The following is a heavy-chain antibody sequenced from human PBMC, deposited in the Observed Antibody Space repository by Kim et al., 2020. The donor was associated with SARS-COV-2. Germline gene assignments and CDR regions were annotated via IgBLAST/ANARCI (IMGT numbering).Heavy chain of an antibody. D-gene: IGHD3-9*01. CDR3: ARGSVLRYFDWGKYQYYFDY. CDR1: GGSFSGYY. Sequence: SETLSLTCAVYGGSFSGYYWSWIRQPPGKGLEWIGEINHSGSTNYNPSLKSRVTISVDTSKNQFSLKLSSVTAADTAVYYCARGSVLRYFDWGKYQYYFDYWGQGTLVTVSS. V-gene: IGHV4-34*01. J-gene: IGHJ4*02. CDR2: INHSGST.